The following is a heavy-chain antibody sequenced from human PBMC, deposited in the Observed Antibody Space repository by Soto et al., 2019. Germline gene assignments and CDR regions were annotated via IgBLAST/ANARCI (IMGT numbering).Heavy chain of an antibody. J-gene: IGHJ3*02. Sequence: VQLVESGGGVVQPGRSLRLSCAASGFTFSSYGMHWVRQAPGKGLEWVAVIWYDGSNKYYADSVKGRFTISRDNSKNTLYLQMNSLRAEDTAVYYCARNVYYYDSSGFAFDIWGQGTMVTVSS. D-gene: IGHD3-22*01. CDR3: ARNVYYYDSSGFAFDI. V-gene: IGHV3-33*01. CDR2: IWYDGSNK. CDR1: GFTFSSYG.